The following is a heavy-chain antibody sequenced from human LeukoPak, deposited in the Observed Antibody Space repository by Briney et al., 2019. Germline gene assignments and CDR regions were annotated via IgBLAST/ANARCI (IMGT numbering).Heavy chain of an antibody. CDR1: GYTFTNYG. D-gene: IGHD2-2*01. V-gene: IGHV1-18*01. CDR3: ARDHYCSSTSCHNWFDP. J-gene: IGHJ5*02. Sequence: GASVKVSFKASGYTFTNYGISWVRQAPGQGLEWMGWISAYNGNTNYAQKLQGRVTMTTDTSTSTAYMELRSLRSEDTAVYYCARDHYCSSTSCHNWFDPWGQGTLVTVSS. CDR2: ISAYNGNT.